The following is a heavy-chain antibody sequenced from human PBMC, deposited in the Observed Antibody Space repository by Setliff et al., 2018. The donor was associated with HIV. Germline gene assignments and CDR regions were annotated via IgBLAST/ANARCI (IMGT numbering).Heavy chain of an antibody. J-gene: IGHJ6*03. D-gene: IGHD4-17*01. CDR2: INGDGNKK. Sequence: GGSLRLSCAASGFVFTDFWMSWARQAPGKGLEWVANINGDGNKKYYVDSVKGRFTISRDNAKNSLYLQMNSLRADDTAVYYCVKGAPDYDTNPFYYYFYMHVWGKGTTVTVSS. V-gene: IGHV3-7*03. CDR1: GFVFTDFW. CDR3: VKGAPDYDTNPFYYYFYMHV.